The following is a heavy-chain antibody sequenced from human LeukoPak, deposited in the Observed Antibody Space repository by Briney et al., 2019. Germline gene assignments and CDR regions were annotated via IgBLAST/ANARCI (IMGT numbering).Heavy chain of an antibody. D-gene: IGHD3-10*01. CDR1: GGSFSGYY. CDR3: ASYGSGSYYNSDY. CDR2: INHSGST. V-gene: IGHV4-34*01. J-gene: IGHJ4*02. Sequence: PSETLSLACAVYGGSFSGYYWSWIRQPPGKGLEWIGEINHSGSTNYNPSLKSRVTISVDTSKNQFSLKLSSVTAADTAVYYCASYGSGSYYNSDYWGQGTLVTVSS.